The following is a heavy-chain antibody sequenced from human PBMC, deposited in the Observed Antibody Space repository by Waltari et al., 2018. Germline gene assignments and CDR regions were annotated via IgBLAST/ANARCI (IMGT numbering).Heavy chain of an antibody. CDR3: AKDMRLRGILITSVDF. D-gene: IGHD3-10*01. J-gene: IGHJ4*02. CDR1: GFTFVDFA. Sequence: EVQLVESGGGLVQPGGSLRLVCAASGFTFVDFAMPGVRLVAGRGLEWVSAISWNGGTIAYADSVKGRFTISRDNTKSSLHLQMHSLRTEDTAVYYCAKDMRLRGILITSVDFWGQGIPVTVSS. CDR2: ISWNGGTI. V-gene: IGHV3-9*01.